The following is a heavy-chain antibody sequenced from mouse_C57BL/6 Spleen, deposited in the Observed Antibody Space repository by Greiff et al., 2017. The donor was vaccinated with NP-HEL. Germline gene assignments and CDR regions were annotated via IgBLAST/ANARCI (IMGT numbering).Heavy chain of an antibody. Sequence: EVQLQQSGPELVKPGASVKMSCKASGYTFTDYNMHWVKQSHGKSLEWIGYINPNNGGTSYNQKFKGKATLTVNKSSSTAYMELRSLTSEDSAVYYCARDRITTVVVDYWGQGTTLTVSS. V-gene: IGHV1-22*01. J-gene: IGHJ2*01. CDR3: ARDRITTVVVDY. D-gene: IGHD1-1*01. CDR1: GYTFTDYN. CDR2: INPNNGGT.